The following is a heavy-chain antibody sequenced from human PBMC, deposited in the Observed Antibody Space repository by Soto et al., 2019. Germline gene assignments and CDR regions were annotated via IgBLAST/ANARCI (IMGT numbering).Heavy chain of an antibody. J-gene: IGHJ5*02. CDR1: GGSFIGYY. CDR2: INPTGST. V-gene: IGHV4-34*01. D-gene: IGHD3-16*02. CDR3: ARANGLRLGELSWGGPNWFDP. Sequence: QVRLQQWGAGLLKPSETLSLTCAVYGGSFIGYYWSWIRQPPGKVLEWIGEINPTGSTNYNPSLKSRVTILIDTSKNQFSLKLSSVTAADTAMYYCARANGLRLGELSWGGPNWFDPWGQGTLVTVSS.